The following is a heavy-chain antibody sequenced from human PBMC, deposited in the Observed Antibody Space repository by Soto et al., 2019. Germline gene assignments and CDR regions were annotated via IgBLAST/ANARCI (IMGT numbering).Heavy chain of an antibody. V-gene: IGHV3-30-3*01. CDR2: ISYGGSNK. D-gene: IGHD1-1*01. Sequence: QVQLVESGGGVVQPGRSLRLSCAASGFTFSSYAMHWVRQAPGKGLEWVAVISYGGSNKYYADSVKGRFTISRDNSKNTLYLPMNSLRAEDTAVYYCARDRLRYNWNDFPYYYYGMDVWGQGTTVTVSS. J-gene: IGHJ6*02. CDR3: ARDRLRYNWNDFPYYYYGMDV. CDR1: GFTFSSYA.